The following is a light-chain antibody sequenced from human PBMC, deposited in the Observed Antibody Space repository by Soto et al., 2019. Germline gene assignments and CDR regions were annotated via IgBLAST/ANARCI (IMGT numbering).Light chain of an antibody. CDR2: DVL. CDR1: SSDVGGYKY. CDR3: CAYAGTYTHAV. Sequence: QSALTQPRSVSGSPGQSVTVSCTGTSSDVGGYKYVSWYQHRPGEAPKLMIYDVLKRPSGVPDRFSGSKSGNTATLTISGLQTEDEADYSCCAYAGTYTHAVFGGGTKRTDL. V-gene: IGLV2-11*01. J-gene: IGLJ2*01.